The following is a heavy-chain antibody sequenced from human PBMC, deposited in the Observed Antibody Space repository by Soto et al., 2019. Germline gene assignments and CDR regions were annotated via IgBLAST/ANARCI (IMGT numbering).Heavy chain of an antibody. V-gene: IGHV3-30*03. D-gene: IGHD3-10*01. Sequence: PGVSIIVSCAASGFPFGSYVMHWVRQDPGKGLEWVAVISYDGSTIYYADSVKGRFTISRDNAKNSLYLQMNSLRAEDTAVYYCAREKRGRITMVRGVIDYYYYGMDVWGQGTTVTVSS. J-gene: IGHJ6*02. CDR3: AREKRGRITMVRGVIDYYYYGMDV. CDR1: GFPFGSYV. CDR2: ISYDGSTI.